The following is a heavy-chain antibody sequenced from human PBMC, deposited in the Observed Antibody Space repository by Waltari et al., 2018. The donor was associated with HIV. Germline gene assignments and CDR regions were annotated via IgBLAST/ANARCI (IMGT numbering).Heavy chain of an antibody. D-gene: IGHD2-21*02. CDR3: ARQSWTAGNNQFDP. CDR2: ISSTGHT. CDR1: GDSITTTAYS. J-gene: IGHJ5*02. Sequence: QLQLQESGTGLVRPSETLSLTCTVSGDSITTTAYSWGWIRQSPGELLEWIGSISSTGHTYFDPFLKSRIILSVDTSRNQFSLTLRSVTAADTARYYCARQSWTAGNNQFDPWGQGILVTVSS. V-gene: IGHV4-39*01.